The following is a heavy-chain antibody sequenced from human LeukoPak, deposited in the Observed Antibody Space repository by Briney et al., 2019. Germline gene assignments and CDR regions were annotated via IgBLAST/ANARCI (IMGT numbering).Heavy chain of an antibody. J-gene: IGHJ5*02. V-gene: IGHV4-61*01. CDR3: ARVLAAAGWFDP. Sequence: SETLSLTCTVSGGSVSSGSYYWNWIRQPPGKGLEWIGYIYYSVSTNYNPSPKSRVTISVDTSKNQFSLKLSSVTAADTAVYYCARVLAAAGWFDPWGQGTLVTVSS. CDR2: IYYSVST. D-gene: IGHD6-13*01. CDR1: GGSVSSGSYY.